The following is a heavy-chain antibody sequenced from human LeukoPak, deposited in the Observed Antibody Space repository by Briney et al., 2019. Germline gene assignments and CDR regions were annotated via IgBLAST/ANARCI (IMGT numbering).Heavy chain of an antibody. CDR2: LYSGGSP. CDR1: GFSVSSNY. J-gene: IGHJ3*02. V-gene: IGHV3-66*01. CDR3: ARVVLGVVGTSYDAFDI. Sequence: GGSLRLSCAASGFSVSSNYMSSVRQAPGKGLEWVSILYSGGSPYYAESVKGRFTISRDNSKNTLFLQMNNLGAEDTAIYYCARVVLGVVGTSYDAFDIWGQGTMVTVSS. D-gene: IGHD1-26*01.